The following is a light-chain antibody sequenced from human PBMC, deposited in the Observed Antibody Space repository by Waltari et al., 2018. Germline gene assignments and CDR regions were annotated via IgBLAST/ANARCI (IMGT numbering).Light chain of an antibody. CDR2: GAS. CDR1: QTVSSND. CDR3: QQYGGSPWT. Sequence: EIVLTQSPGTLSLSPGERATLSCRASQTVSSNDLACFQQKSGQAPKLLIFGASTRATGIPDRFSGSGSGTDFTLTISRLEPEDFAVYYCQQYGGSPWTFGQGSKVEIK. V-gene: IGKV3-20*01. J-gene: IGKJ1*01.